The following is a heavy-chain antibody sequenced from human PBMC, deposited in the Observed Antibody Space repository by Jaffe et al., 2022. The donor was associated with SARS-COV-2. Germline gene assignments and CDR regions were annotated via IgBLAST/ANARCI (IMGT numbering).Heavy chain of an antibody. CDR1: GYTFSNYD. Sequence: QVQLVQSGAEVKKPGASVKVSCKASGYTFSNYDINWVRQATGQGPEWMGWMSVSGGNTGYAQKFQGRVTMTRDTSKSTAYMELSRLRPEDTAVYYCTRTVPHTGWFDPWGQGTLVTVSS. CDR3: TRTVPHTGWFDP. V-gene: IGHV1-8*01. J-gene: IGHJ5*02. D-gene: IGHD4-17*01. CDR2: MSVSGGNT.